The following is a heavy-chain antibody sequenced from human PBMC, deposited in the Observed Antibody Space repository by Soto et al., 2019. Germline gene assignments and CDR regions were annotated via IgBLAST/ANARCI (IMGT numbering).Heavy chain of an antibody. Sequence: EVQLLESGGGLVQPGGSLRLSCAASGFTFSSYAMSWVRQAPGKGLEWVSAISGSGGSTYYADSVKGRFTISRDNCKYTLSLQMNSLRAEDTAVYYCAKDRSTYYLVPPFDPWGQGTLVTVSS. D-gene: IGHD3-10*01. V-gene: IGHV3-23*01. CDR3: AKDRSTYYLVPPFDP. J-gene: IGHJ5*02. CDR1: GFTFSSYA. CDR2: ISGSGGST.